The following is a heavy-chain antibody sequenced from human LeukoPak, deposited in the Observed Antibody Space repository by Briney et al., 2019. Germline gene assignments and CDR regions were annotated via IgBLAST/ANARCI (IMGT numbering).Heavy chain of an antibody. CDR2: ISSSGSAI. CDR1: GFTFRDYY. Sequence: GGSLRLSCAASGFTFRDYYMTWIRQAPGKGLEWVSYISSSGSAIYYVDSVKGRFTVSRDNAKSSLFLQMNSPRAEDTAVYYCVRVKGSYFDYWGQGALVTVSS. J-gene: IGHJ4*02. D-gene: IGHD2-15*01. CDR3: VRVKGSYFDY. V-gene: IGHV3-11*04.